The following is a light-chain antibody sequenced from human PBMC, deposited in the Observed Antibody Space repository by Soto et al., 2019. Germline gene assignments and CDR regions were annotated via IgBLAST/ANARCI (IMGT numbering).Light chain of an antibody. V-gene: IGLV2-14*01. CDR2: EVS. CDR3: SSYVSDGTYV. Sequence: QSALTQPASVSGSPGQSITISCTGTSSDIGDYNYVSWYQQHPGKAPKLMIYEVSNRPSGVSNRFSGSKSGNTASLTISGLQTEDEAEYYCSSYVSDGTYVFGTGTMLTVL. CDR1: SSDIGDYNY. J-gene: IGLJ1*01.